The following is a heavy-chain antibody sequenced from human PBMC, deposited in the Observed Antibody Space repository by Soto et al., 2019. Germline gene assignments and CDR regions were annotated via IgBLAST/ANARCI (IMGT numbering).Heavy chain of an antibody. CDR2: IKPGTGET. CDR3: ARGYYYDSSGYYFDH. Sequence: ASVKVSCKASGYTFTGYYMHWVRQAPGQGLEWMGWIKPGTGETKYLQKLQGRVTISRDTSANIVYMELSSLRSEDTAVYYCARGYYYDSSGYYFDHWGKGTLVTVSS. V-gene: IGHV1-3*01. J-gene: IGHJ4*02. CDR1: GYTFTGYY. D-gene: IGHD3-22*01.